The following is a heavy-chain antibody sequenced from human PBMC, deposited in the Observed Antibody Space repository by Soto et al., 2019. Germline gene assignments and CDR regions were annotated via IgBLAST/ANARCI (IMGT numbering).Heavy chain of an antibody. J-gene: IGHJ4*02. CDR2: ISSSSSYI. D-gene: IGHD6-6*01. V-gene: IGHV3-21*01. CDR1: GFTFSSYS. Sequence: GESLKISCAASGFTFSSYSMNWVRQAPGKGLELVSSISSSSSYIYYADSVKGRFTISRDNAKNSLYLQMNSLRAEHTALYYCARDMESSSSGFDYWGQGTLVPVSS. CDR3: ARDMESSSSGFDY.